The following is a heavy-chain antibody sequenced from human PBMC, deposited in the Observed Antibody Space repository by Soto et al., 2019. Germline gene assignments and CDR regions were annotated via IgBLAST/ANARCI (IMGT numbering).Heavy chain of an antibody. Sequence: GESLKISCKGSGYMFTSYWIGWVRQMPGKGLEWMGIIYPGDSDTKYSPSFQGQVTLSADKSINTAYLQWNSLKASDSGMYYCARQPGYTSGEWFDPWGQGTLVTVSS. CDR1: GYMFTSYW. CDR3: ARQPGYTSGEWFDP. CDR2: IYPGDSDT. V-gene: IGHV5-51*01. J-gene: IGHJ5*02. D-gene: IGHD6-19*01.